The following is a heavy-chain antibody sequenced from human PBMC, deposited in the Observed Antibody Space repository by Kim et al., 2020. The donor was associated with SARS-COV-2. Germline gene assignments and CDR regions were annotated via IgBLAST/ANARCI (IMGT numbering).Heavy chain of an antibody. J-gene: IGHJ4*02. CDR1: GGSFSGYY. V-gene: IGHV4-34*01. CDR3: ARERLEERRFLGYHVDTAMVRGFDY. Sequence: SETLSLTCAVYGGSFSGYYWSWIRQPPGKGLEWIGEINHSGSTNYNPSLKSRVTISVDTSKNQFSLKLSSVTAADTAVYYCARERLEERRFLGYHVDTAMVRGFDYWGQGTLVTVSS. D-gene: IGHD5-18*01. CDR2: INHSGST.